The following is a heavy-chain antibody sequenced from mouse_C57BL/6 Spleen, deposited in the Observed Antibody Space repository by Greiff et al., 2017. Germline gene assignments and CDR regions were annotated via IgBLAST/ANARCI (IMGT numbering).Heavy chain of an antibody. CDR2: IRNKANGYTT. V-gene: IGHV7-3*01. CDR3: ARYRVGQAMDY. Sequence: EVKLMESGGGLVQPGGSLSLSCAASGFTFTDYYMSWVRQPPGKALEWLGFIRNKANGYTTEYSASVKGRFTISRDNSQSILYLQMNALRAEDSATYYCARYRVGQAMDYWGQGTSVTVSS. J-gene: IGHJ4*01. D-gene: IGHD3-3*01. CDR1: GFTFTDYY.